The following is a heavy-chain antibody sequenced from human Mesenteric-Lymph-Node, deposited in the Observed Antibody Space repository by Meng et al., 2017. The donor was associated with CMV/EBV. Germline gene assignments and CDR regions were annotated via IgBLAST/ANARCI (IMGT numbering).Heavy chain of an antibody. V-gene: IGHV1-18*01. CDR2: ISAYNGNT. Sequence: YTFTSYGISWVRQAPGQGLEWMGWISAYNGNTNYAQKLQGRVTITTDTSTSTAYMELRSLRSDDTAAYYCARLLGYCSSTSCYTPNDYWGQGTLVTVSS. CDR3: ARLLGYCSSTSCYTPNDY. CDR1: YTFTSYG. D-gene: IGHD2-2*02. J-gene: IGHJ4*02.